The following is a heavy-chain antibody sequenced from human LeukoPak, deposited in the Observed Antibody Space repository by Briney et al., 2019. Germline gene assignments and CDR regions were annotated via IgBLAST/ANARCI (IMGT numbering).Heavy chain of an antibody. CDR2: ICSSSSSI. D-gene: IGHD3-22*01. CDR1: GFTFSTYC. V-gene: IGHV3-48*01. J-gene: IGHJ4*02. CDR3: AKGTTMIVVVKGYFDY. Sequence: GGSLRLSCAASGFTFSTYCMNWVRQAPGKGLEWVSYICSSSSSIYYSDSVRGRFTISRDNSKNTLYLQMNSLRAEDTAVYYCAKGTTMIVVVKGYFDYWGQGTLVTVSS.